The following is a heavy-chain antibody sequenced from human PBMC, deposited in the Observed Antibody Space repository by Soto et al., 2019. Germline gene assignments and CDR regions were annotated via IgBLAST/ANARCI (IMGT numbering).Heavy chain of an antibody. D-gene: IGHD5-12*01. J-gene: IGHJ4*02. V-gene: IGHV4-34*01. CDR1: GGSFSGYY. CDR2: IDHSGST. CDR3: ARGGNSGYVW. Sequence: SETLSLTCGVYGGSFSGYYWSWIRQPPGKGLEWIGEIDHSGSTNYNPSLKSRVSISVDTSKRQFSLKLSFVTAADTAVYYCARGGNSGYVWWGQGTLVTVSS.